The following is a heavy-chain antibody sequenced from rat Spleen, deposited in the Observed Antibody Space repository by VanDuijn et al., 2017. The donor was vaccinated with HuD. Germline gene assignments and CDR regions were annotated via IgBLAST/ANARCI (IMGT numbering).Heavy chain of an antibody. CDR3: ARQDYGGYWFAY. CDR2: ISPSGGNT. Sequence: EVQLVESGGGLVQPGRSLKLSCAASGFTFSNYDMAWVRQAPTKGLEWVASISPSGGNTYYRDSVKGRFTISRDNAKNTLYLQMDSLRSEDTATYYCARQDYGGYWFAYWGQGTLVTVSS. CDR1: GFTFSNYD. D-gene: IGHD1-11*01. J-gene: IGHJ3*01. V-gene: IGHV5S23*01.